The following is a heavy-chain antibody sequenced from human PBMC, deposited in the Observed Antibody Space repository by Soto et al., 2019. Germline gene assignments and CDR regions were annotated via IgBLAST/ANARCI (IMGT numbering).Heavy chain of an antibody. CDR2: IDPSDSYT. J-gene: IGHJ6*02. D-gene: IGHD5-18*01. V-gene: IGHV5-10-1*01. CDR3: ARPGVDTAMVMGYYYGMDV. Sequence: GESLKISCTGSGYIFTNYWISWVRQMPWHGAAWMGRIDPSDSYTNYIPSFQGHVTIAADKSISTAYLQWSSLKASDTAMYYCARPGVDTAMVMGYYYGMDVWGQGTTVTVSS. CDR1: GYIFTNYW.